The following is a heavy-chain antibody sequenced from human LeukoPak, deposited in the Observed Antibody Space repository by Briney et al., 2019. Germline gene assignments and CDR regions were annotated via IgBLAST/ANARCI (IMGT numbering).Heavy chain of an antibody. V-gene: IGHV1-69*13. CDR1: GGTFISYA. CDR3: ARDQGTYGDYLIEGFDP. Sequence: ASVKVSCKASGGTFISYAISWVRQAPGQGLEWMGGIIPIFGTANYAQKFQGRVTITADESTSTGYMELSSLRSEDTAVYYCARDQGTYGDYLIEGFDPWGQGTLVTVSS. J-gene: IGHJ5*02. CDR2: IIPIFGTA. D-gene: IGHD4-17*01.